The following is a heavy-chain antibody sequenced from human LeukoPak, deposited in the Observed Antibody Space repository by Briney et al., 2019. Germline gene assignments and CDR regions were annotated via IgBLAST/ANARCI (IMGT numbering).Heavy chain of an antibody. J-gene: IGHJ5*02. D-gene: IGHD3-10*01. V-gene: IGHV4-39*01. CDR3: ARHVGPDTRITMLRGVSFPRYNNWFDP. CDR1: GGSFSSNTYY. Sequence: PSETLSLTCTVAGGSFSSNTYYWDWIRQPPGKGLEWIGSISYSESTYYNPTLKSRVTISVATYKHQFSLELLSVAAADTAVYYCARHVGPDTRITMLRGVSFPRYNNWFDPWGQGTLVTVSS. CDR2: ISYSEST.